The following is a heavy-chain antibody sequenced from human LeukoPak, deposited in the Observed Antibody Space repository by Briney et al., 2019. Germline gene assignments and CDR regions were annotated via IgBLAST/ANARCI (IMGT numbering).Heavy chain of an antibody. Sequence: GGSLRLSCAASGFTFSSYAMSWVRQAPGKGLERVSAISGSGGSTYYADSGKGRFAISRDNSKTTLYLQRNSLRAEDTAVYYCVKESVTYIWGQATLVTVPS. CDR3: VKESVTYI. CDR1: GFTFSSYA. V-gene: IGHV3-23*01. J-gene: IGHJ4*02. CDR2: ISGSGGST. D-gene: IGHD4-17*01.